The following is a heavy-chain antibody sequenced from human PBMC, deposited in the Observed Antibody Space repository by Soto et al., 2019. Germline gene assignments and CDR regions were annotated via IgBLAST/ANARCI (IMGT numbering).Heavy chain of an antibody. J-gene: IGHJ4*02. CDR1: GGSISSGGYY. D-gene: IGHD4-17*01. CDR2: IYYSGST. V-gene: IGHV4-31*03. CDR3: ARDRDGDYAWFDY. Sequence: QVQLQESVPGLVKPSQTLSLTCTVSGGSISSGGYYWSWIRQHPGKGLEWIGYIYYSGSTYYNPSLKSRVTISVETTKHQFSLKLSSETAADTAVYYCARDRDGDYAWFDYWGQGTQVTVSS.